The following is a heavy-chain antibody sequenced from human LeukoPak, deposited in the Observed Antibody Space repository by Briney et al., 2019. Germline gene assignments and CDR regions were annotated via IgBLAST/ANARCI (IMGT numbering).Heavy chain of an antibody. CDR1: GFTFSSYW. J-gene: IGHJ4*02. CDR3: ARDGESGWNYGSPDINSY. CDR2: IKQDGSEK. V-gene: IGHV3-7*01. Sequence: SGGSLRLSCAASGFTFSSYWMSWVRQAPGKGLEWVANIKQDGSEKYYVDSVKGRFTISRDNAKNSLYLQMNSLRAEDTAVYYCARDGESGWNYGSPDINSYWGQGTLVTVSS. D-gene: IGHD1-7*01.